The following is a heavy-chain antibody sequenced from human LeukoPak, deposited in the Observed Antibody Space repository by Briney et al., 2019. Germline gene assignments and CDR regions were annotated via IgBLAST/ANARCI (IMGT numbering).Heavy chain of an antibody. CDR1: GGTFSSYA. CDR3: ARDHYYDSSGYYYVTPSVFDY. J-gene: IGHJ4*02. CDR2: IIPIFGTA. D-gene: IGHD3-22*01. V-gene: IGHV1-69*05. Sequence: SVKASCKASGGTFSSYAISWVRQAPGQGLEWMGRIIPIFGTANYAQKFQGRVTITTDESTSTAYMELSSLRSEDTAVYYCARDHYYDSSGYYYVTPSVFDYWGQGTLVTVSS.